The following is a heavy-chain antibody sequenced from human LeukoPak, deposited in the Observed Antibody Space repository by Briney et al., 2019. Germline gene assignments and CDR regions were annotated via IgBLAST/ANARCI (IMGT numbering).Heavy chain of an antibody. CDR3: ARRSTVVTLYYYYGMDV. CDR2: IYPGDSDT. CDR1: GYSFTSYW. V-gene: IGHV5-51*01. D-gene: IGHD4-23*01. J-gene: IGHJ6*02. Sequence: GESLKISCKGSGYSFTSYWIGWVRQMPGKGLEWMGIIYPGDSDTRYSPSFQGQVTISADKSISTAYLQWSSLKASDTAMYYCARRSTVVTLYYYYGMDVWGQGTTVTVSS.